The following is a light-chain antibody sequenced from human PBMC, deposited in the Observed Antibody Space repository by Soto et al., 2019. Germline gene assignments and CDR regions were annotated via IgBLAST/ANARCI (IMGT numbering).Light chain of an antibody. CDR3: HQYNHWPGYT. Sequence: EIVMTQSPATLSVSPGERATLSCRASQSISSNLAWYQQKPGQAPSLLLYGASTRATGIPARFSGSGSGTDFTLTISSLQSEDFAVYYCHQYNHWPGYTFGQGTKLEIK. V-gene: IGKV3-15*01. J-gene: IGKJ2*01. CDR1: QSISSN. CDR2: GAS.